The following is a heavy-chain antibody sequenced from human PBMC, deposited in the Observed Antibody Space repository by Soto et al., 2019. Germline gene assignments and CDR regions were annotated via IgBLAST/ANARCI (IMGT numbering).Heavy chain of an antibody. V-gene: IGHV3-23*01. D-gene: IGHD3-22*01. CDR1: GFTFSSYV. Sequence: EVQLLESGGGLVQPGGSLRLSCAASGFTFSSYVMSWVRQAPGKGLEWVSGISGSGDNTYYADSVKGRFTISRDNSKNTLFLQMNSLRAEDTALYFCAKEMVDYYDSSGSWFDPGGQGTLFTVSS. CDR3: AKEMVDYYDSSGSWFDP. CDR2: ISGSGDNT. J-gene: IGHJ5*02.